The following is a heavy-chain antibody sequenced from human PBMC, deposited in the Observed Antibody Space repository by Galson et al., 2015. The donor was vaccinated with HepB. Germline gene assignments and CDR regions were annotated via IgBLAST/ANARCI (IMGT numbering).Heavy chain of an antibody. J-gene: IGHJ4*02. V-gene: IGHV2-70*11. CDR2: LDWDGDK. CDR3: ARTFPNGMAAAGHFDS. CDR1: GFSLTTSGMC. D-gene: IGHD6-13*01. Sequence: PALVKPTQTLTLTCTFSGFSLTTSGMCVSWLRQPPGKALEWLARLDWDGDKYYSTSLRTRLTISKDTSQNQVVLTLTNLDPVDTATYYCARTFPNGMAAAGHFDSWGQGALVSVSS.